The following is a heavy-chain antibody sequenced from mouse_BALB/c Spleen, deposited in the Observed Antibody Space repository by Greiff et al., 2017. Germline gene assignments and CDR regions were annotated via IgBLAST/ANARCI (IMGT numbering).Heavy chain of an antibody. CDR1: GFTFSSYG. J-gene: IGHJ4*01. CDR3: ARAP. V-gene: IGHV5-6*01. Sequence: EVKVVESGGDLVKPGGSLKLSCAASGFTFSSYGMSWVRQTPDKRLEWVATISSGGSYTYYPDSVKGRFTISRDNAKNTPYLQLSSLKSEDTAMYYCARAPWGQGTSVTVSS. CDR2: ISSGGSYT.